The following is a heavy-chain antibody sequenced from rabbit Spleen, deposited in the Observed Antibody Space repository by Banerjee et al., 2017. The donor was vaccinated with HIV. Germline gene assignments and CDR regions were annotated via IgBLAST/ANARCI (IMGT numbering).Heavy chain of an antibody. CDR3: VRGASESGYYSL. Sequence: QLVESGGGLVQPGGSLKLSCKASGIDFSDYYMSWVRQAPGKGLEWIGYIDPIFGGTYYASWVNGRFTISSHKAQNTLYLQLHSLTAADTATYFCVRGASESGYYSLWGQGTLVTV. D-gene: IGHD1-1*01. CDR2: IDPIFGGT. V-gene: IGHV1S7*01. J-gene: IGHJ3*01. CDR1: GIDFSDYY.